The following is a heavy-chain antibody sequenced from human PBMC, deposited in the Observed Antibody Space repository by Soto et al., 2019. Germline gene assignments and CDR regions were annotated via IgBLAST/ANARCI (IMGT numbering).Heavy chain of an antibody. CDR1: GGSISSGDYY. D-gene: IGHD2-2*01. Sequence: SETLSLTCTVSGGSISSGDYYWSWIRQPPGKGLEWIGYIYYSGSTYYNPSLKSRVTISVDTSKNQFSLKLSSVTAADTAVYYCARDGHIVVVPAAQYGMDVWGQGTTVTVPS. J-gene: IGHJ6*02. V-gene: IGHV4-30-4*01. CDR2: IYYSGST. CDR3: ARDGHIVVVPAAQYGMDV.